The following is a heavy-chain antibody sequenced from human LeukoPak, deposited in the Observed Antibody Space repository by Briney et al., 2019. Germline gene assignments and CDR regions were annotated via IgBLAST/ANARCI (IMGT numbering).Heavy chain of an antibody. CDR3: ARATYYYDSSGRTDAFDI. CDR1: GGSISSGSYY. CDR2: IYTSAST. V-gene: IGHV4-61*02. J-gene: IGHJ3*02. Sequence: PSETLSLTCTASGGSISSGSYYWSWIRQPAGKGLEWIGRIYTSASTNDNPSLKSRVTISVDTSKNQFSLKPSSVTAADTAVYYCARATYYYDSSGRTDAFDIWGQGTMVTVSS. D-gene: IGHD3-22*01.